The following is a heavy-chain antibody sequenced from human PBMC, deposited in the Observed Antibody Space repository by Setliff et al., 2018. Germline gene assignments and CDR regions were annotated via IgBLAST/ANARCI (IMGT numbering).Heavy chain of an antibody. CDR2: INPHGSEK. CDR3: ARDLGAIFRYGLDV. CDR1: GFTFNKYW. D-gene: IGHD3-16*01. V-gene: IGHV3-7*01. J-gene: IGHJ6*02. Sequence: SCAASGFTFNKYWMSWVRQAPGKGLEWLASINPHGSEKYYADSVKGRFTISRDNAKNSLSLQMNSLRAEDTAVYYCARDLGAIFRYGLDVWGQGTTVTLSS.